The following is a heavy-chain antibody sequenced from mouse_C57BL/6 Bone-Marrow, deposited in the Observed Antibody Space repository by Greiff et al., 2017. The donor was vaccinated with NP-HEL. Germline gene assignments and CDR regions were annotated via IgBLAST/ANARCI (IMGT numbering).Heavy chain of an antibody. CDR3: ARDYSNTWFAY. V-gene: IGHV1-82*01. Sequence: QVHVKQSGPELVKPGASVKISCKASGYAFSSSWMNWVKQRPGKGLEWIGRIYPGDGDTNYNGKFKGKATLTADKSSSTAYMQLSSLTSEDSAVYFCARDYSNTWFAYWGQGTLVTVSA. CDR1: GYAFSSSW. D-gene: IGHD2-5*01. CDR2: IYPGDGDT. J-gene: IGHJ3*01.